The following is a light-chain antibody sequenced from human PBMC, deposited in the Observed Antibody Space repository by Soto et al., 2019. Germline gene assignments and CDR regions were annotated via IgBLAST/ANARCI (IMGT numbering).Light chain of an antibody. CDR1: SSDIGAYNY. CDR3: NSFTSSSTHV. Sequence: QSALTQPASVSGSPGQSITISCTGTSSDIGAYNYVSWFQQHPDKAPKLLIYDVSNRPSGVSNRFSGSKSGNTASLTISGLQAEDEAEYYCNSFTSSSTHVFGTGTKLTVL. V-gene: IGLV2-14*03. J-gene: IGLJ1*01. CDR2: DVS.